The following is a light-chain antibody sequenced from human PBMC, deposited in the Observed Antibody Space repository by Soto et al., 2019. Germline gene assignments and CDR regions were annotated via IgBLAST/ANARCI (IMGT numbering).Light chain of an antibody. CDR1: QSVSSNY. CDR3: QQYGWSPYT. CDR2: GAS. J-gene: IGKJ2*01. Sequence: ETVLTQSPGTLSLSPGERATLSCRASQSVSSNYLAWYQQKPGQAPRLLIYGASSRATGIPDRFSGSGSGTDFTLTISRLEPEDFAVYYCQQYGWSPYTFGQGTKLEIK. V-gene: IGKV3-20*01.